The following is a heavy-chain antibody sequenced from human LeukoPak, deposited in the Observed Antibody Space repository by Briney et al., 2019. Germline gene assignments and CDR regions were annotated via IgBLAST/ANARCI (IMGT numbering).Heavy chain of an antibody. Sequence: HPGGSLRLSCAASGFTFNNYVISWVRQAPGKGLEWVSGISGSGASTYYADSVKGRVSTSRDNSKNTVYLQITSLRVEDTAIYYCAKEQGPGAFDYWGQGTLVTVSS. J-gene: IGHJ4*02. CDR1: GFTFNNYV. V-gene: IGHV3-23*01. CDR2: ISGSGAST. D-gene: IGHD1-14*01. CDR3: AKEQGPGAFDY.